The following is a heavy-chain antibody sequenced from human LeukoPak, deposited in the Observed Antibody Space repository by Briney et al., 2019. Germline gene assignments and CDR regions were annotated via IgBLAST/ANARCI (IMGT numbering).Heavy chain of an antibody. CDR3: ARGWDTAMAYFDY. V-gene: IGHV4-59*01. CDR1: GGSISSYY. Sequence: PSETLSLTCTVSGGSISSYYWSWIRQPPGKGLEWIGYIYYSGSTNYNPSLKSRVTISADTSKNQFSLKLSSVTAADTAVYYCARGWDTAMAYFDYWGQGTLVTVSS. D-gene: IGHD5-18*01. CDR2: IYYSGST. J-gene: IGHJ4*02.